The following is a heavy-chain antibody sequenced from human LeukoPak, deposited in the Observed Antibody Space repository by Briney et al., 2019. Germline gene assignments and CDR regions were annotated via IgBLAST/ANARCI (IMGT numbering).Heavy chain of an antibody. CDR3: ARDLSLGRHDDGEPFDS. Sequence: ASVKVSCKTSGYTFTNHGVSWVRQAPGQGLEWMGWISGYNGNTNYVQKFRGRITMTTDTSTSTAYLQLRSLSSDDTALYYCARDLSLGRHDDGEPFDSWGQGTLVTVSS. CDR1: GYTFTNHG. V-gene: IGHV1-18*01. CDR2: ISGYNGNT. J-gene: IGHJ4*02. D-gene: IGHD4-17*01.